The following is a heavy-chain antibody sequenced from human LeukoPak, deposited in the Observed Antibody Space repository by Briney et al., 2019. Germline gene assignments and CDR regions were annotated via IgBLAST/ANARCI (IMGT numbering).Heavy chain of an antibody. J-gene: IGHJ5*02. D-gene: IGHD2-8*01. CDR1: GFTFSSYS. Sequence: QSGGSLRLSCAASGFTFSSYSMNWVRQAPGKGLEWVSYISSSSSTIYYADSVKGRFTISRDNAKNSLYLQMNSLRDEDTAVYYCARVKGMVYVENWFAPWGKETLVTVSS. CDR2: ISSSSSTI. V-gene: IGHV3-48*02. CDR3: ARVKGMVYVENWFAP.